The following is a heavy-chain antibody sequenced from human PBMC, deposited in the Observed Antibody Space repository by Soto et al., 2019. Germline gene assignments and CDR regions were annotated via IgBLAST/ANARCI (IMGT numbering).Heavy chain of an antibody. D-gene: IGHD6-19*01. CDR1: GFTFSSYA. CDR2: ISGSGGST. V-gene: IGHV3-23*01. J-gene: IGHJ4*02. Sequence: EVQLLESGGGLVQPGGSLRLSCAASGFTFSSYAMSWVRQAPGKGLAWVSAISGSGGSTYYADSVKGRFTISRDNSKNTLYLQMNSLRAEDTAVYYCAKVPSSGWYFDYWGQGTLVTVSS. CDR3: AKVPSSGWYFDY.